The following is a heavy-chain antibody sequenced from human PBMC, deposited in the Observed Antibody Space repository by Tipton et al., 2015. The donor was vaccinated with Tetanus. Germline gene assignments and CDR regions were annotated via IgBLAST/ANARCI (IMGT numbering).Heavy chain of an antibody. J-gene: IGHJ4*02. Sequence: LRLSCTVSGGSVRSGSYYWNWFRQPPGKRLEWIGFVSSSGNSNYSPSLTGRVSMSLDTSKQQFSLSLTSATAADTAVYYCARGWSECSSWSCSPFDSWGQGTLVTVSS. V-gene: IGHV4-61*01. CDR2: VSSSGNS. CDR1: GGSVRSGSYY. D-gene: IGHD2-2*01. CDR3: ARGWSECSSWSCSPFDS.